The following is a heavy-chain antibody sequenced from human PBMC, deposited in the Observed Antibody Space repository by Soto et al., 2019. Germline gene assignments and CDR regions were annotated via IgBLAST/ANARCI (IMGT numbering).Heavy chain of an antibody. CDR1: CGAISNVAYY. D-gene: IGHD3-9*01. V-gene: IGHV4-31*03. CDR2: ISYSGST. CDR3: ARDNYDTVSGYYPPSAEYFQH. J-gene: IGHJ1*01. Sequence: LSGTCTVSCGAISNVAYYWGWLRQYPGKGLEWIGYISYSGSTYYNPSLKSRITISVDTSKNQLFRNLRSVTAADTAGYDFARDNYDTVSGYYPPSAEYFQHRGQGTLGT.